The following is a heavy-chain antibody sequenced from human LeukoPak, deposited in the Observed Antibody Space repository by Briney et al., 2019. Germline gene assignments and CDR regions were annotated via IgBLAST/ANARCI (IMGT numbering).Heavy chain of an antibody. D-gene: IGHD2-15*01. CDR2: IYDSGST. CDR3: ARDCSGGSCYGAFDI. CDR1: GASIRSGDYY. J-gene: IGHJ3*02. V-gene: IGHV4-30-4*01. Sequence: SETLSLTCTVSGASIRSGDYYWSWIRQPPGRGREGIGYIYDSGSTYYNPSLKSRITISVDTSENRFSLKLSSVTATDTAVYYCARDCSGGSCYGAFDIWGQGTMVTVSS.